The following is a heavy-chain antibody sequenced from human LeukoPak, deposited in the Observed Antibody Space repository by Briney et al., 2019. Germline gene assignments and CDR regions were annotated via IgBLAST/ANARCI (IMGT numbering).Heavy chain of an antibody. J-gene: IGHJ4*02. CDR1: GLTFSGYA. CDR3: ARRDGYDFDY. CDR2: ISGSGYRT. Sequence: GGSLRLSCAASGLTFSGYAMSWVRQAPGKGLEWVSTISGSGYRTHYGDSVKGRFTISRDNSKNTLYLQMNSLSAEDTAVYYCARRDGYDFDYWGQGTLVTVSS. V-gene: IGHV3-23*01. D-gene: IGHD5-24*01.